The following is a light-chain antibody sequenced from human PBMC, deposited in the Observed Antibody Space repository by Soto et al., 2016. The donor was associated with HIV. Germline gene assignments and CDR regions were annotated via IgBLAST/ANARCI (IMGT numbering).Light chain of an antibody. J-gene: IGKJ4*01. Sequence: DIQMTQSPSTLSASVGDRVTITCRASQSISSWVAWYQQKPGKAPNLLIYKASNLESGVPSRFSGSGSGTEFTLTISSLQPEDFATYYCQHYNSYPLTFGGGTKVEIK. CDR2: KAS. CDR1: QSISSW. CDR3: QHYNSYPLT. V-gene: IGKV1-5*03.